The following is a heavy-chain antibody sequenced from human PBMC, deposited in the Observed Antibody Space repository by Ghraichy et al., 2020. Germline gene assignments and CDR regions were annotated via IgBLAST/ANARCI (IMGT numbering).Heavy chain of an antibody. V-gene: IGHV3-74*01. CDR3: ARGVYGDYVHDY. CDR1: GFTFSSYW. CDR2: INSDGSST. Sequence: LSLTCAASGFTFSSYWMHWVRQAPGKGLVWVSRINSDGSSTSYADSVKGRFTISRDNAKNTLYLQMNSLRAEDTAVYYCARGVYGDYVHDYWGQGTLVTVSS. J-gene: IGHJ4*02. D-gene: IGHD4-17*01.